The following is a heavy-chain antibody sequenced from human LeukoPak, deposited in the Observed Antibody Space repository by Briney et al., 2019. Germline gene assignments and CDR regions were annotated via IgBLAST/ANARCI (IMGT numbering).Heavy chain of an antibody. Sequence: GGSLRLSCAASGFTFSTSAMSWVRQAPGKGLEWVSGISGSGDSTYYVGSVKGRFTISRDNSKSTLYLHMNSLRAEDTAIYYCAKQRSEVPVAASNYWGQGTLVTVSS. CDR3: AKQRSEVPVAASNY. J-gene: IGHJ4*02. CDR1: GFTFSTSA. D-gene: IGHD2-8*01. V-gene: IGHV3-23*01. CDR2: ISGSGDST.